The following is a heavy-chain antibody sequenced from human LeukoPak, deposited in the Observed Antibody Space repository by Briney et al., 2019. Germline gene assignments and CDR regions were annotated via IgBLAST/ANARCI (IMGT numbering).Heavy chain of an antibody. Sequence: GGSLRLSCAASGFTFSSYAMSWVRQAPGKGLEWVSAISGSGDITYYADSVKGRFTISRDNSKNTLYLQMNSLRADDTAVYYCARDPILSGYDFWGQGTLVTVSS. CDR2: ISGSGDIT. V-gene: IGHV3-23*01. D-gene: IGHD5-12*01. CDR1: GFTFSSYA. J-gene: IGHJ4*02. CDR3: ARDPILSGYDF.